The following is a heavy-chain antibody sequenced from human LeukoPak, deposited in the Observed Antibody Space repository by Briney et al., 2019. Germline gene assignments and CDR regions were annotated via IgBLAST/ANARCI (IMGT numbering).Heavy chain of an antibody. CDR2: IYYSGST. D-gene: IGHD3-22*01. CDR3: ARDSSGFDY. V-gene: IGHV4-39*07. J-gene: IGHJ4*02. CDR1: GGSISSSSYY. Sequence: SETLSLTCTVSGGSISSSSYYWGWIRQPPGKGLERIGSIYYSGSTYYNPSLKSRVTISVDTSKNQFSLKLSSVTAADTAVYYCARDSSGFDYWGQGTLVTVSS.